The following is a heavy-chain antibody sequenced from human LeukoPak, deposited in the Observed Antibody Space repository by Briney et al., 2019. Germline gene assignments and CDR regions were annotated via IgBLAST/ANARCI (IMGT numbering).Heavy chain of an antibody. CDR2: IIPIFGTA. D-gene: IGHD6-13*01. Sequence: SVKVSCKASGGTFSSYAISWVRQAPGQGLEWMGGIIPIFGTANYAQKFQGRVTITADESTSTAYMELSSLRSEDTAVYYCARGVVAPAGNGAFDIWGQGTMATVSS. J-gene: IGHJ3*02. CDR3: ARGVVAPAGNGAFDI. CDR1: GGTFSSYA. V-gene: IGHV1-69*01.